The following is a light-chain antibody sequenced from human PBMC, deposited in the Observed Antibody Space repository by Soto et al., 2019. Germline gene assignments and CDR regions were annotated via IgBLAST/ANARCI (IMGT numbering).Light chain of an antibody. CDR1: QSVSSN. CDR2: GAS. V-gene: IGKV3-15*01. J-gene: IGKJ4*01. Sequence: EIVMTQSPATLSVSPGERATLSCRASQSVSSNLAWYQQNPGQAPRLLIYGASTRATGIPARFSGSGSGTEFTLTISSLQSEDVAVYYCQQYNNWPPVTFGGGTKVEIK. CDR3: QQYNNWPPVT.